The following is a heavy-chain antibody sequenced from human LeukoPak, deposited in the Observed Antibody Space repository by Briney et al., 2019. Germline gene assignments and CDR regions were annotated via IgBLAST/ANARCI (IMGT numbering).Heavy chain of an antibody. CDR3: ARQGYDSSGYPDY. J-gene: IGHJ4*02. CDR2: IKQDGSEK. D-gene: IGHD3-22*01. CDR1: GFTFSNYW. Sequence: PGGSLRLSCAASGFTFSNYWMSWVRQAPGKGLEWVANIKQDGSEKYYVDSVKGRFTISRDNAKNSLYLQMNSLRAEDTAVYYCARQGYDSSGYPDYWGQGTLVTVSS. V-gene: IGHV3-7*03.